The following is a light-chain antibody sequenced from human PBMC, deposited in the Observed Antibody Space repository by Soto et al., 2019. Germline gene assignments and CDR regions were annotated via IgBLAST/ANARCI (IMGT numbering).Light chain of an antibody. J-gene: IGKJ1*01. CDR2: KAS. Sequence: DIQMTQSPSTLSASVGDRVTITCRASQSVSSWLAWFQQKPGKAPKLLIYKASTLESGAPPRFSGSESGTEFTLTISSLQPDDLATYYCQQYNSLSWTFGQGTKVDVK. V-gene: IGKV1-5*03. CDR1: QSVSSW. CDR3: QQYNSLSWT.